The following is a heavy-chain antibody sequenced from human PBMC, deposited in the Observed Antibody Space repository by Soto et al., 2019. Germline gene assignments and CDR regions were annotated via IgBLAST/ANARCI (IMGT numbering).Heavy chain of an antibody. D-gene: IGHD2-15*01. Sequence: QVQLQQWGAGLLKPSETLSLTCAVHGGSFSGYYWSWIRQPPGKGLEWIGQINHSGSTNYNPSLKSRVTISVDTSKNQFSLKLSSVTAADTAVYYCAREGYCSGGSCYSRTLDYWGQGTLVTVSS. CDR1: GGSFSGYY. V-gene: IGHV4-34*01. CDR3: AREGYCSGGSCYSRTLDY. J-gene: IGHJ4*02. CDR2: INHSGST.